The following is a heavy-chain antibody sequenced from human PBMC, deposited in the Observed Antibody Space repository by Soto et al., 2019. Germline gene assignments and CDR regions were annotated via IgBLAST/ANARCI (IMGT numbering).Heavy chain of an antibody. CDR1: GFTFSSYA. Sequence: EVQLLESGGGLVQPGGSLRLSCAASGFTFSSYAMSWVRQAPGKGLEWVSAISGSGGSTYYADSVKGRFTISRDNSKNTLYLQMNSLRAEDTAVYYCARTRGPRYYYDSSGYFDYWGQGTLVTVSS. CDR2: ISGSGGST. V-gene: IGHV3-23*01. D-gene: IGHD3-22*01. CDR3: ARTRGPRYYYDSSGYFDY. J-gene: IGHJ4*02.